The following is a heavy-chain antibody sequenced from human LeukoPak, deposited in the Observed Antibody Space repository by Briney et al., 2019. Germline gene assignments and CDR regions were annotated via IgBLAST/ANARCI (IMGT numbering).Heavy chain of an antibody. CDR1: GGSFSDYY. CDR2: INHRGST. V-gene: IGHV4-34*01. Sequence: KPSETLSLTCAVYGGSFSDYYWTWIRQPPGKGLEWIGEINHRGSTHYNPSLKSRVTISVDTSKKQFSLKLSSVTAADTAVYYCARDIGYYDSSGYYPYFDYWGQGTLVTVSS. D-gene: IGHD3-22*01. J-gene: IGHJ4*02. CDR3: ARDIGYYDSSGYYPYFDY.